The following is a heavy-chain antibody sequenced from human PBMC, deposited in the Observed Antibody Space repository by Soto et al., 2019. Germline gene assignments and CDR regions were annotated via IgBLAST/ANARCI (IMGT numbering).Heavy chain of an antibody. V-gene: IGHV1-69*13. J-gene: IGHJ4*02. CDR1: GGTFSSYA. CDR2: IIPIFGTA. Sequence: ASVKVSCKASGGTFSSYAISWVRQAPGQGLEWMGGIIPIFGTANYAQKFQGRVTITADESTSTAYMELSSLRSEDTAVYYCASAEVKYYYDSSGYSQADYWGQGTLVTVSS. CDR3: ASAEVKYYYDSSGYSQADY. D-gene: IGHD3-22*01.